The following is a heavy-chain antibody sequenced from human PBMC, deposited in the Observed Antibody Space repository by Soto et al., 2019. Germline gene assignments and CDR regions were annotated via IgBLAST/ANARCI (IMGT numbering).Heavy chain of an antibody. J-gene: IGHJ4*02. CDR2: INSDGSST. V-gene: IGHV3-74*01. CDR3: ATAVPFDY. CDR1: GFTFSSYW. D-gene: IGHD2-2*01. Sequence: EVQLVESGGGLVQPGGSLRLSCAASGFTFSSYWMHWVRQAPGKGLVWVSRINSDGSSTYYADSVKGRFPISRDNAKNTLYLQMNRLRAEDTAVYSCATAVPFDYWGQGTLVTVSS.